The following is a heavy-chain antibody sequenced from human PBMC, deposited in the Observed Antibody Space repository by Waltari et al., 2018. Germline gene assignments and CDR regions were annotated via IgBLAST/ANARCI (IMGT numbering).Heavy chain of an antibody. J-gene: IGHJ4*02. V-gene: IGHV3-33*01. Sequence: QVQLVESVGGVVQPGRSLRLSGAASGFTFSSYGMHWVRQAPGKGLEWVAVIWYDGSNKYYADSVKGRFTISRDNSKNTLYLQMNSLRAEDTAVYYCARDHRGYDSSGPIDYWGQGTLVTVSS. CDR2: IWYDGSNK. CDR1: GFTFSSYG. CDR3: ARDHRGYDSSGPIDY. D-gene: IGHD3-22*01.